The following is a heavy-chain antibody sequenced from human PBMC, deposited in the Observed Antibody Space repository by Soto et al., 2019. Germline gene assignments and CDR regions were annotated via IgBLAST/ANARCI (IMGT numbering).Heavy chain of an antibody. CDR3: AKGRSYYYYYGMDV. D-gene: IGHD4-17*01. V-gene: IGHV3-9*01. J-gene: IGHJ6*02. CDR1: GFTFDDYA. CDR2: ISWNSGSI. Sequence: LSLSCAASGFTFDDYAMHWVRQAPGKGLEWVSGISWNSGSIGYADSVKGRFTISRDNAKNSLYLQMNSLRAEDTALYYCAKGRSYYYYYGMDVWGQGTTVTVSS.